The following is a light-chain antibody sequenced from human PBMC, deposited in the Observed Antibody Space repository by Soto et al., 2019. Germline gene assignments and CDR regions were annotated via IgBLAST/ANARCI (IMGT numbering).Light chain of an antibody. J-gene: IGKJ2*01. CDR1: QSVSSSY. CDR3: QQYGSSPRGT. V-gene: IGKV3-20*01. Sequence: EIVLTQSPCTLSLSPGERATLSCRASQSVSSSYLAWYQQKPGQAPRLLIYGASSRATGIPDRFSGSGWGTDFTITISRLVPQDFAVSYCQQYGSSPRGTFGQGTKLEIK. CDR2: GAS.